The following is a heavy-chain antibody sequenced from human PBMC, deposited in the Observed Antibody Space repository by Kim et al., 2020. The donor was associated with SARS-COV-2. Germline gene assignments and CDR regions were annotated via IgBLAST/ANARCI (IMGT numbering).Heavy chain of an antibody. Sequence: SETLSLTCTVSGGSITSYYWSWIRQSPGKGLEWIGYMYYSGRTIYNPSLLSRVSMSVDTSKNQFSLKLTSVTAADTAVYYCARSAVGFGGFDLVAPWGQGNLVTVYS. J-gene: IGHJ5*02. D-gene: IGHD5-12*01. CDR3: ARSAVGFGGFDLVAP. V-gene: IGHV4-59*08. CDR1: GGSITSYY. CDR2: MYYSGRT.